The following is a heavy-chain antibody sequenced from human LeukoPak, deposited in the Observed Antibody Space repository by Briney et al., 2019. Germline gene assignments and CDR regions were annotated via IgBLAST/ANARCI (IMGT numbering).Heavy chain of an antibody. V-gene: IGHV3-23*01. CDR1: GFTFSSFA. D-gene: IGHD6-13*01. CDR2: ISGSGGDSGGST. J-gene: IGHJ4*02. Sequence: PGGSLRLSCAASGFTFSSFAMSWVRQAPGKGLEWVSVSVISGSGGDSGGSTYYADSVKGRFTISRDDSNNTLYLQMNNLKVEDTAVYYCAKHRSGIAASGFNYWGQGTLVSVSS. CDR3: AKHRSGIAASGFNY.